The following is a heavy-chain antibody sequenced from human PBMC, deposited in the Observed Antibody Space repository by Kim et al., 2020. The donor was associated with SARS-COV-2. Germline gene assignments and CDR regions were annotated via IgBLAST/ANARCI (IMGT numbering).Heavy chain of an antibody. Sequence: GESLKISCKGYGYTFFTYWISWVRQMPGKGLEWMGRIDPSDSYTNYSPSFQGHVTISADRSITTAYMQWSRLKASDNAIYYCARRMVRGVADYWGQGTLV. J-gene: IGHJ4*02. V-gene: IGHV5-10-1*01. CDR1: GYTFFTYW. D-gene: IGHD3-10*01. CDR3: ARRMVRGVADY. CDR2: IDPSDSYT.